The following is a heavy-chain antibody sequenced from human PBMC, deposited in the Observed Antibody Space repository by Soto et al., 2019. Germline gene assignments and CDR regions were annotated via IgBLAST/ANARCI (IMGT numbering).Heavy chain of an antibody. CDR1: GFTFSSYD. CDR3: ARGGRTTVTTRTSYGMDV. D-gene: IGHD4-4*01. J-gene: IGHJ6*02. V-gene: IGHV3-13*01. Sequence: GGSLRLSCAASGFTFSSYDMHWVRQATGKGLEWVSAIGTAGDTYYPGSVKGRFTISRENAKNSLYLQMNSLRAGDTAVYYCARGGRTTVTTRTSYGMDVWGQGATVTVSS. CDR2: IGTAGDT.